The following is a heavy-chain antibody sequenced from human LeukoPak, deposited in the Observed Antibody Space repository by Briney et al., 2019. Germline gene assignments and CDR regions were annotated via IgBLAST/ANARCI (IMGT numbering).Heavy chain of an antibody. D-gene: IGHD3-3*01. CDR3: ARDRITIFGVVAPDDAFDI. Sequence: GASAKVSCKASGYTFTSYYMHWVRQAPGQGLEWMGIINPSGGSTSYAQKFQGRVTMTRDTSTSTVYMDLSSLRSEDTAVYYCARDRITIFGVVAPDDAFDIWGQGTMVTVSS. V-gene: IGHV1-46*01. J-gene: IGHJ3*02. CDR1: GYTFTSYY. CDR2: INPSGGST.